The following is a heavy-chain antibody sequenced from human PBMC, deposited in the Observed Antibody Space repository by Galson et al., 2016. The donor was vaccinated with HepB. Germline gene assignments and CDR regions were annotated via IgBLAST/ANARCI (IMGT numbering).Heavy chain of an antibody. CDR1: GFTFSSYT. V-gene: IGHV3-48*01. D-gene: IGHD1-1*01. J-gene: IGHJ4*02. Sequence: SLRLSCAASGFTFSSYTMNWVRQAPGKGLEWVSYISSNGATIYYEDSVKGRFTLTRDNAKNSLYLQMNSLRVDDTAVYYCARSLHGGGWNDPFDYWGQGTLVTVSS. CDR2: ISSNGATI. CDR3: ARSLHGGGWNDPFDY.